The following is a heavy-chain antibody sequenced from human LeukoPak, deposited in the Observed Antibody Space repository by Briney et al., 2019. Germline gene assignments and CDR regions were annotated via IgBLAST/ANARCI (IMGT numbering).Heavy chain of an antibody. Sequence: TPGGSLRLSCAASGFTFSDYYMSWIRQAPGKGLEWVSYISSSGSNIYYADSVKGRFTISRDNAKNSLYLRMNGLRAEDTAVYYCARDRLGIAATGAFDIWGQGTMVTVSS. V-gene: IGHV3-11*01. CDR3: ARDRLGIAATGAFDI. J-gene: IGHJ3*02. CDR1: GFTFSDYY. CDR2: ISSSGSNI. D-gene: IGHD6-13*01.